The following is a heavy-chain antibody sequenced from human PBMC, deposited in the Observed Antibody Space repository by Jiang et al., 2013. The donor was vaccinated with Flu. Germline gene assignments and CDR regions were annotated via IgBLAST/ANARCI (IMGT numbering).Heavy chain of an antibody. D-gene: IGHD3-3*01. CDR3: ASRYDFWSGTDV. J-gene: IGHJ6*04. CDR2: IYYSGST. V-gene: IGHV4-39*01. CDR1: GGSISSSSYY. Sequence: SLTCTVSGGSISSSSYYWGWIRQPPGKGLEWIGSIYYSGSTYYNPSLKSRVTISVDTSKNQFSLKLSSVTAADTAVYYCASRYDFWSGTDVWGKGTTVTVSS.